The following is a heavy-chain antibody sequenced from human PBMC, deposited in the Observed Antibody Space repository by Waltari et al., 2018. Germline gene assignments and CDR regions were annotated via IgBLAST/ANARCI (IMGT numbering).Heavy chain of an antibody. J-gene: IGHJ6*03. D-gene: IGHD4-4*01. CDR1: VFTFSDYY. Sequence: QVQLVESGGGLVKPGGSLRLSCAASVFTFSDYYMSWIRQAPGKGLEWVSYISSSGSTIYYADSVKGRFTISRDNAKNSLYLQMNSLRAEDTAVYYCARVPTVTTYYYYYMDVWGKGTTVTVSS. CDR3: ARVPTVTTYYYYYMDV. CDR2: ISSSGSTI. V-gene: IGHV3-11*01.